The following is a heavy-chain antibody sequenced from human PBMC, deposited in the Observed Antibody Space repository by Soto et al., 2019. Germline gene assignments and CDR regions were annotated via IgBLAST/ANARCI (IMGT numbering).Heavy chain of an antibody. V-gene: IGHV4-30-2*03. J-gene: IGHJ4*02. CDR1: GGSISSGGYS. D-gene: IGHD2-15*01. Sequence: TLSLTCAVSGGSISSGGYSWSWIRQPPGKGLEWIGSIYYSGSTYYNPSLKSRVTISVDTSKNQFSLKLSSVTAADTAVYYCARHTPAISISDHWGQGTLVTVS. CDR2: IYYSGST. CDR3: ARHTPAISISDH.